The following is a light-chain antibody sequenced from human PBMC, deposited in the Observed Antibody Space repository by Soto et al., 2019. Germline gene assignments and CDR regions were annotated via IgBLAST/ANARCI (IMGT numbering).Light chain of an antibody. J-gene: IGKJ3*01. CDR3: QQLDTYPP. CDR2: AAS. Sequence: DIQMTQSPSSLSASVGDRVTITCRASQSIGISLNWYQQRPGKAPKLLVFAASSLQSGVPSRFSGSGSGTDFTLTISSLQPEDFATYYCQQLDTYPPFGPGTKVDI. CDR1: QSIGIS. V-gene: IGKV1-39*01.